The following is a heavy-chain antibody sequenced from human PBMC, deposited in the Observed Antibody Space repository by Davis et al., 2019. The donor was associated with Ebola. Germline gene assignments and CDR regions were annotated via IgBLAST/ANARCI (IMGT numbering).Heavy chain of an antibody. Sequence: GESLKISCAASGFTFSSYAMSWVRQASGKGLEWVGRIRSKANSYATAYAASVKGRFTISRDDSKNTAYLQMNSLKTEDTAVYYCTKGSSGTDYWGQGTLVTVSS. CDR3: TKGSSGTDY. CDR1: GFTFSSYA. V-gene: IGHV3-73*01. D-gene: IGHD3-22*01. J-gene: IGHJ4*02. CDR2: IRSKANSYAT.